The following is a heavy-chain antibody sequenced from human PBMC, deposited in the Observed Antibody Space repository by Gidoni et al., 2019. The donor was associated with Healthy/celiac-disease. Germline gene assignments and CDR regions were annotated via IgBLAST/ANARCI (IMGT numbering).Heavy chain of an antibody. CDR1: GVSISSYY. CDR2: IYYSGST. D-gene: IGHD3-10*01. CDR3: ARAGGSGSYYRDY. J-gene: IGHJ4*02. Sequence: QVQLQESGPGLVKPSEPLSLTCTVSGVSISSYYWSWIRQPPGKGLEWIGYIYYSGSTNYNPSLKSRVTISVDTSKNQFSLKLSSVTAADTAVYYCARAGGSGSYYRDYWGQGTLVTVSS. V-gene: IGHV4-59*01.